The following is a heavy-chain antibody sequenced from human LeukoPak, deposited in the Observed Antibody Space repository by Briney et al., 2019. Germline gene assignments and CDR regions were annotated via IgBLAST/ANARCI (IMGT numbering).Heavy chain of an antibody. CDR1: GYTLTELS. CDR2: FDLEDGET. J-gene: IGHJ4*02. V-gene: IGHV1-24*01. D-gene: IGHD3-10*01. Sequence: GASVKVSCKVSGYTLTELSMHWVRQAPGKGLEWMGGFDLEDGETIYAQKFQGRVTMTEDTSTDTAYMELSSLRSEDTAVYYCATGYYYGSGSYSDYWGQGTLVTVSS. CDR3: ATGYYYGSGSYSDY.